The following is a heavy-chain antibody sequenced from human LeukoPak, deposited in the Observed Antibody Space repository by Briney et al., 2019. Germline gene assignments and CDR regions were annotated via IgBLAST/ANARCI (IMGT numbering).Heavy chain of an antibody. D-gene: IGHD6-19*01. CDR1: GFTFSSYW. Sequence: GGSLRLSCAASGFTFSSYWMSWVRQAPGNGLEWVANIKQDGSEKYYVDSVKGRFTISRDNAKNSLYLQMNSLRAEDTAVYHCARDPYSSGWPSYYYYGMDVWGQGTTVTVSS. CDR3: ARDPYSSGWPSYYYYGMDV. CDR2: IKQDGSEK. V-gene: IGHV3-7*01. J-gene: IGHJ6*02.